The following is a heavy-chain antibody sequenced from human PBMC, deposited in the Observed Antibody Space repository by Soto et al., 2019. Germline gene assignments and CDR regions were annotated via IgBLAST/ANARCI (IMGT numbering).Heavy chain of an antibody. CDR2: IYYSGST. V-gene: IGHV4-61*03. CDR1: GGSVSSGSYY. Sequence: QVQLQESGPGLVKPSETLSLTCTVSGGSVSSGSYYWSWIRQPPGKGLEWIGYIYYSGSTNYNPSLKSRATVSVDTSKNHFSLKLSSVTAADTAVYYCARATYYFDYWGQGTLVTVSS. D-gene: IGHD1-26*01. CDR3: ARATYYFDY. J-gene: IGHJ4*02.